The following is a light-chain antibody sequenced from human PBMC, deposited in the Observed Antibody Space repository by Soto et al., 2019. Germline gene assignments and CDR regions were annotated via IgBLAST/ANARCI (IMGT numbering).Light chain of an antibody. Sequence: DIQMTQSPSTLSGSVGDRVTTTCRASQTISSWLAWYQQRPGKAPKLLIYKASTLKSGVPSRFRGSGSGTEFTLTISSLQPDDFATYYCQHYNSYSEAFGQGTKVDIK. CDR1: QTISSW. V-gene: IGKV1-5*03. CDR2: KAS. J-gene: IGKJ1*01. CDR3: QHYNSYSEA.